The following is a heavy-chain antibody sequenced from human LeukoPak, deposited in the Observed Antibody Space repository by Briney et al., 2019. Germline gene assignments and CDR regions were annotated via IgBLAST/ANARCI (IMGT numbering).Heavy chain of an antibody. V-gene: IGHV1-2*02. J-gene: IGHJ4*02. CDR2: INPNSGGT. Sequence: ASVEVSCKASGYTFTGYYMFWVRQAPGQGLEWMGWINPNSGGTNYAQKFQGRVTMTSDTSISTGYMELSSLRSDDTAVYYCATYFLDTSARDWGQGTLVTVSS. CDR3: ATYFLDTSARD. D-gene: IGHD3-22*01. CDR1: GYTFTGYY.